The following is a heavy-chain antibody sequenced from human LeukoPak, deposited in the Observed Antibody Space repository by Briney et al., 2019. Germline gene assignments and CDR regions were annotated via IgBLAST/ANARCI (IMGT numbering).Heavy chain of an antibody. CDR3: ARDRGYMQDY. J-gene: IGHJ4*02. V-gene: IGHV3-48*04. D-gene: IGHD5-12*01. CDR1: GFTVRGYS. Sequence: GGSLRLSCAGSGFTVRGYSINWVRQAPGKGLEWVSFISASSSNIYYADSVRGRFTISRDNAKNTLYLQMNSLRAEDTAVYYCARDRGYMQDYWGQGTLVTVSS. CDR2: ISASSSNI.